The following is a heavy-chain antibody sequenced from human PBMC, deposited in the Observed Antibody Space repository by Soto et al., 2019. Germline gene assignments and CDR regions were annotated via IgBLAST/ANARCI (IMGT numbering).Heavy chain of an antibody. Sequence: ASVKVSCKASRYTFTRHGISWVRQAPGQGREGMGWISTYNGNTSNAQKLQGRVTMTTDTSTSTAYMELRSLRSDDTAVYYYARHKLEPQTYYYYYMDFWGKGTTVTVSS. V-gene: IGHV1-18*01. CDR1: RYTFTRHG. J-gene: IGHJ6*03. CDR3: ARHKLEPQTYYYYYMDF. D-gene: IGHD1-1*01. CDR2: ISTYNGNT.